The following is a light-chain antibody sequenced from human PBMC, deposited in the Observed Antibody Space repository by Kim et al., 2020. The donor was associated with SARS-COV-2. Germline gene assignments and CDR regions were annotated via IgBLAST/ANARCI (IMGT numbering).Light chain of an antibody. J-gene: IGLJ2*01. CDR1: ALPKQY. CDR3: QSADSSGTSKVV. Sequence: SYELTQPPSVSVSPGQTARITCSGDALPKQYAYWYQQKPSQAPVLVIYKDSERPSGIPERFSGPSSGTTVTLTSSGVQAEDEADYYCQSADSSGTSKVVF. V-gene: IGLV3-25*03. CDR2: KDS.